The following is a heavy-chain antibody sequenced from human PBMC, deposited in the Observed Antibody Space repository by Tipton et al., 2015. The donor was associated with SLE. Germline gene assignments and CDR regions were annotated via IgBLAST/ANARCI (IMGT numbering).Heavy chain of an antibody. CDR2: IKQDGSEK. J-gene: IGHJ4*02. CDR1: GFTFSSDW. V-gene: IGHV3-7*01. D-gene: IGHD1-26*01. CDR3: ARETGIVGATIDY. Sequence: QLVQSGGGLVQPGGSLRLSCAASGFTFSSDWMSWVRQAPGKGLEWVANIKQDGSEKYYVDSVKGRFTMSRDNAKNSLYLQMNSLRAEDTAVYYCARETGIVGATIDYWGQGTLVTVSS.